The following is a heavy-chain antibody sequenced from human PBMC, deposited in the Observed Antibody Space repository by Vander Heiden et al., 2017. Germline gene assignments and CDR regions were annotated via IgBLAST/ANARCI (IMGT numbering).Heavy chain of an antibody. V-gene: IGHV3-15*07. Sequence: SVRNARMNWDRQAPGKGPAWVGRIKCKNNGGTTDYAAPEKDRFTIAREDSKDTLYLQMNSLETEDTAVYYCTTDQVGAPPGGDYWGQGTLVAVSS. J-gene: IGHJ4*02. CDR3: TTDQVGAPPGGDY. CDR1: SVRNAR. CDR2: IKCKNNGGTT. D-gene: IGHD1-26*01.